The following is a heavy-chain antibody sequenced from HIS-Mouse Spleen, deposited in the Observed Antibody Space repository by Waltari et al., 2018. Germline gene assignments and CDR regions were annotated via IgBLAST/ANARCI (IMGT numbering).Heavy chain of an antibody. CDR2: ISGSGGRT. CDR1: GFPFSSYA. D-gene: IGHD6-13*01. Sequence: EVQLLESGGGLVQPGGSLRLSCAASGFPFSSYAMRWVRPAPGKGLEWVSAISGSGGRTYYADSVKGRFTISRDNSKNTLYLQMNSLRAEDTAVYYCAKNPVIAAAGFYFHWGQGTLVTVSS. J-gene: IGHJ4*02. V-gene: IGHV3-23*01. CDR3: AKNPVIAAAGFYFH.